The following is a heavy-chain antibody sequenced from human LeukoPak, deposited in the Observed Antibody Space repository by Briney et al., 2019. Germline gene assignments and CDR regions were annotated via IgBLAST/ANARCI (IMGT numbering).Heavy chain of an antibody. CDR2: ISYDGSNK. Sequence: PGGSLRLSCAVSGFTFSSYGMHWVRQAPGKGLEWEAVISYDGSNKYYADSVKGRFTISRDNSKNTLYLQMNSLRAEDTAVYYCAKGLDYYGSGSGMDVWGQGTTVTVSS. J-gene: IGHJ6*02. CDR1: GFTFSSYG. V-gene: IGHV3-30*18. D-gene: IGHD3-10*01. CDR3: AKGLDYYGSGSGMDV.